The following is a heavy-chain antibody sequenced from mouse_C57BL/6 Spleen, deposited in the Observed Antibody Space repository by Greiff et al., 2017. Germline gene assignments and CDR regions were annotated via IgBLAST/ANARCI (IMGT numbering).Heavy chain of an antibody. CDR1: GYTFTSYW. CDR2: IHPNSGST. CDR3: AREPFYYYGCGDY. V-gene: IGHV1-64*01. J-gene: IGHJ2*01. Sequence: QVQLKQPGAELVKPGASVKLSCKASGYTFTSYWMHWVKQRPGQGLEWIGMIHPNSGSTNYNEKFKSKATLTVDKAYSTAYMQLSSLTSEDSAVYYCAREPFYYYGCGDYWGQGTTLTVSS. D-gene: IGHD1-1*01.